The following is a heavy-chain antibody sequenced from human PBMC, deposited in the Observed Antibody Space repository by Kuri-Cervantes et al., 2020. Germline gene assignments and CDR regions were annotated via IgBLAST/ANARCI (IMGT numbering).Heavy chain of an antibody. Sequence: SETLSLTCTVSGGSISSGSYFWSWIRQPAGKGLEWIGRIYTSGSTNYNPSLKSRVTISIDTSKNQFSLKLSSVTAADTAVYYCARGRWPNRGVIDYWGQGTLVTVSS. CDR3: ARGRWPNRGVIDY. CDR1: GGSISSGSYF. J-gene: IGHJ4*02. D-gene: IGHD5-24*01. V-gene: IGHV4-61*02. CDR2: IYTSGST.